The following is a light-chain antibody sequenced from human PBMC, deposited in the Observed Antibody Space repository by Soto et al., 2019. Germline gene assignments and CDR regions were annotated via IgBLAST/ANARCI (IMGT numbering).Light chain of an antibody. CDR2: GAS. J-gene: IGKJ1*01. V-gene: IGKV3-20*01. Sequence: EIVLTQSLGTLSLSPGERATLSCRASQSVNSTSLAWYQQKPGQAPRLLIHGASSRATGIPDRFSGSGSGTDFTLTISRLEPEDFAVYFCQRYYDSLWTFGQGTKVEIK. CDR3: QRYYDSLWT. CDR1: QSVNSTS.